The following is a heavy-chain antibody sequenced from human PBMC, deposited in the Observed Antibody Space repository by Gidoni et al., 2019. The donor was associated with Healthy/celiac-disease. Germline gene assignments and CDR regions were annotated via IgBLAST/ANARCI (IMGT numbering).Heavy chain of an antibody. D-gene: IGHD5-12*01. CDR1: GFTFSSYA. Sequence: QVQLVESGGGVVEPGRSLRLSCAASGFTFSSYAMHWVRQAPGKGLEWVAVISYDGSNKYYADSVKGRFTISRDNSKNTLYLQMNSLRAEDTAVYYCAREGSGYAIIDYWGQGTLVTVSS. CDR2: ISYDGSNK. CDR3: AREGSGYAIIDY. V-gene: IGHV3-30*04. J-gene: IGHJ4*02.